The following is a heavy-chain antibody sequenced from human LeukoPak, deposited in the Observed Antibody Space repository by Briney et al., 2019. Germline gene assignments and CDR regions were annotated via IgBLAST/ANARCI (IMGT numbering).Heavy chain of an antibody. Sequence: GGSLRLSCAASGFTFSSYSMNWVRQAPGKGLEWVSSISSSSSYIYYADSVKGRFTISRDNAKNSLYLQMNSLRAADTAVYYSARSGSGWYVDYWGQGTLVTVSS. J-gene: IGHJ4*02. D-gene: IGHD6-19*01. CDR2: ISSSSSYI. CDR3: ARSGSGWYVDY. V-gene: IGHV3-21*01. CDR1: GFTFSSYS.